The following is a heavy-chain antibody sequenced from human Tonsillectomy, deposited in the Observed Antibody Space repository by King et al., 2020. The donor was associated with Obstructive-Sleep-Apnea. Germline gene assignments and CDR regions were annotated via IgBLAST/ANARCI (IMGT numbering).Heavy chain of an antibody. CDR3: ARGVRGSSGWYEYWYFDL. CDR1: GGSISSYY. D-gene: IGHD6-19*01. V-gene: IGHV4-59*08. CDR2: IYYSGST. Sequence: QLQESGPGLVKPSETLSLTCTVSGGSISSYYWSWIRQPPGKGLEWIGYIYYSGSTNYNPSLKSRVTISVDTSKNQFSLKLSSVTAADTAVYYCARGVRGSSGWYEYWYFDLWGRGTLVTVSS. J-gene: IGHJ2*01.